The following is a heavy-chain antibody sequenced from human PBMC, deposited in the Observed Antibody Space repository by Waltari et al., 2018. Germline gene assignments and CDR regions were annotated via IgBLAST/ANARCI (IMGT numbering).Heavy chain of an antibody. D-gene: IGHD1-26*01. J-gene: IGHJ4*02. CDR1: GDSISGSYG. CDR3: ARDRGRGLYLDS. Sequence: QVQLQESGPGLVKPSGTLSVTCAVSGDSISGSYGWSWVRQPPGKGLEWIGQIHGSGRSNYNPSLESRLTVSMDTSSNHFSLTVTSATAADTAIYYCARDRGRGLYLDSWGQGTLVTVSP. V-gene: IGHV4-4*02. CDR2: IHGSGRS.